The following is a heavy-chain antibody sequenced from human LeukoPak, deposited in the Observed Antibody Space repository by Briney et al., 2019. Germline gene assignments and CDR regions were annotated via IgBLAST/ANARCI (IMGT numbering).Heavy chain of an antibody. CDR2: INPNSGGT. J-gene: IGHJ4*02. CDR3: ARDSGWWMFDY. V-gene: IGHV1-2*02. CDR1: GYTFTDYY. D-gene: IGHD6-19*01. Sequence: ASVKVSCKASGYTFTDYYMHWVRQAPGQGLEWMGWINPNSGGTNYAQKFQGRVTMTTDTSISTAYMEVSRLRSDDTAVYYCARDSGWWMFDYWGQGTLVTVSS.